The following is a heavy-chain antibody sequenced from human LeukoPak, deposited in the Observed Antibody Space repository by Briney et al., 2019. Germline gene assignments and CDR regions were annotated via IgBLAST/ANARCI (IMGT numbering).Heavy chain of an antibody. CDR1: GFTVSSNY. CDR3: ARLPGSGWYYFDY. Sequence: GGSLRLSCAASGFTVSSNYMSWVRQAPGKGLEWVSVIYSGGSTYYADSVKGRFTISRDISKNTLYLQMNSLRAEDTAVYYCARLPGSGWYYFDYWGQGTLVTVSS. D-gene: IGHD6-19*01. V-gene: IGHV3-66*01. CDR2: IYSGGST. J-gene: IGHJ4*02.